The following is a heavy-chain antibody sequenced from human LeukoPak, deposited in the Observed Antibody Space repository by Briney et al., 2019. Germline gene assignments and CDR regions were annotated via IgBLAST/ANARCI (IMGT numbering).Heavy chain of an antibody. CDR2: ISSSGSTI. CDR1: GFTFSSYE. Sequence: PGGSLRLSCAASGFTFSSYEMNWVRQAPGKGLEWVSYISSSGSTIYYADSVKGRFTISRDNAKNSLYLQMNSLRAEDTAVYYCARESTVTTIGLDYWGRGTLVTVSS. V-gene: IGHV3-48*03. D-gene: IGHD4-17*01. CDR3: ARESTVTTIGLDY. J-gene: IGHJ4*02.